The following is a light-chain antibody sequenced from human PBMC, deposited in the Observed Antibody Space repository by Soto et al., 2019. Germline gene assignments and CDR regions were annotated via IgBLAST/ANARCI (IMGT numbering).Light chain of an antibody. CDR3: QNWGSGTVV. V-gene: IGLV4-69*01. CDR2: LNSDGSH. CDR1: SGHSSYA. Sequence: QLVLTQSPSDSASLGASVKLTCTLSSGHSSYAIAWHQQQPEKGPRYLMKLNSDGSHSKGDGIPDRFSGSSSGAERYLTISSLQSEDEADYYCQNWGSGTVVFGGGTKVTVL. J-gene: IGLJ2*01.